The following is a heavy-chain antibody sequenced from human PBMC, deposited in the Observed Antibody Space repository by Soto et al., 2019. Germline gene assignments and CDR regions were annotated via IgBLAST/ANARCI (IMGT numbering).Heavy chain of an antibody. J-gene: IGHJ4*02. CDR1: GFSLSNYA. Sequence: GGSLRLSCAASGFSLSNYAMQWVRQAPGKGLEWVAVIWYDGSNKYYADSVKGRFTISRDNSKNTLYLQMNSLRAEDTAVYYCAKVSSTSPSPDYWGQGTLVTVSS. CDR3: AKVSSTSPSPDY. V-gene: IGHV3-33*06. D-gene: IGHD2-2*01. CDR2: IWYDGSNK.